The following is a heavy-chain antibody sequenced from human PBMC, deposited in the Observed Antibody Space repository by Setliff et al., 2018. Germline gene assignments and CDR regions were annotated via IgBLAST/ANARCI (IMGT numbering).Heavy chain of an antibody. V-gene: IGHV4-31*03. J-gene: IGHJ4*02. CDR2: IYYSGSTS. CDR1: GGSISSGGYY. Sequence: SETLSLTCTVSGGSISSGGYYWSWIRQHPGKGLEWIGYIYYSGSTSYYNPSLKSRVTISVDTSKNQFSLKLSSVTAADTAVYYCATDGTYRYFDYWGQGALVTVSS. CDR3: ATDGTYRYFDY. D-gene: IGHD1-26*01.